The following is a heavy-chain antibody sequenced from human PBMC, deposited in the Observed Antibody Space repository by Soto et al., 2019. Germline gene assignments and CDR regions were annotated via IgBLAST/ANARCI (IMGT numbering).Heavy chain of an antibody. J-gene: IGHJ4*02. D-gene: IGHD3-22*01. CDR3: AREKSGYYHTPPGY. CDR1: GFTFSSYW. V-gene: IGHV3-66*01. CDR2: IYSGGST. Sequence: PGGSLRLSCAASGFTFSSYWMHWVRQAPGKGLVWVSVIYSGGSTYYADSVKGRFTISRDNSKNTLYLQMNSLRAEDTAVYYCAREKSGYYHTPPGYWGQGTLVTVSS.